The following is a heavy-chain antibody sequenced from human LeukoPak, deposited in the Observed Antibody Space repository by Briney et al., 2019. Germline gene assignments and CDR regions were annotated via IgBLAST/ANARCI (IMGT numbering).Heavy chain of an antibody. J-gene: IGHJ4*02. V-gene: IGHV4-39*07. CDR3: ALGRATLSSPFDY. D-gene: IGHD2/OR15-2a*01. Sequence: SETLSLTCTVSGGSIRSSYYYWSWIRQPPGKGLEWIGEINHSGSTNYNPSLKSRVTISVDTSKNQFSLKLSSVTAADTAVYYCALGRATLSSPFDYWGQGTLVTVSS. CDR2: INHSGST. CDR1: GGSIRSSYYY.